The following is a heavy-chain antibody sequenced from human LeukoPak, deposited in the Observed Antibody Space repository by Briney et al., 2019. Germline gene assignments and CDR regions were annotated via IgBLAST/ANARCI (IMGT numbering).Heavy chain of an antibody. J-gene: IGHJ4*02. CDR1: GGSISSYY. CDR2: IYTSGST. Sequence: SETLSLTCPVSGGSISSYYWSWIRQPPGKGLEWIGYIYTSGSTNYNPSLKSRVTISVDTSKNQFSLKLSSVTAADTAVYYCARDVVGGGNFDYWGQGTLVTVSS. CDR3: ARDVVGGGNFDY. D-gene: IGHD1-26*01. V-gene: IGHV4-4*09.